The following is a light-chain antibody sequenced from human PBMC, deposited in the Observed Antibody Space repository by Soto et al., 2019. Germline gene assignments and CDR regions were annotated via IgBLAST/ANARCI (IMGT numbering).Light chain of an antibody. Sequence: ELVFAQFPSTQCLSPGERATLSWRGSQSVSSYLAWYQQKPGQAPRLLIYDASNRATGIPARFSGGGSGTDFTLTIDNLEPEDFAIYYCQQRSNWPPIIFGQGTRLEIK. CDR3: QQRSNWPPII. V-gene: IGKV3-11*01. CDR2: DAS. J-gene: IGKJ5*01. CDR1: QSVSSY.